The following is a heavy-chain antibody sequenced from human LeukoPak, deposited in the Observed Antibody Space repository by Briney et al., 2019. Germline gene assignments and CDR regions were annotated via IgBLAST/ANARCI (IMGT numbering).Heavy chain of an antibody. CDR1: GYSFTNYW. V-gene: IGHV5-51*01. J-gene: IGHJ4*02. D-gene: IGHD2-15*01. Sequence: GESLKISCKGSGYSFTNYWTGWARQTPGKGLEWMGFIYAGDSEIRYRPSFEGQVTFSVDKSISTAYLLWNSLRASDTAMYYCATARHGDSAWQFWGQGTLVTVSS. CDR2: IYAGDSEI. CDR3: ATARHGDSAWQF.